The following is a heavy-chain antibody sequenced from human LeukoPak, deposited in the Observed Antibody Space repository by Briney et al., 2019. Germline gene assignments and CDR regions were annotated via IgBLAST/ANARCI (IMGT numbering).Heavy chain of an antibody. J-gene: IGHJ4*02. V-gene: IGHV3-23*01. Sequence: TGGSLRLSCAASGFTFSSYAMNWVRQAPGKGLEWVSAISSSGNSRYYADSVTGRFTISSDNSKNTLFLQMNSLRAEDTAVYYCAKGSSGSFDYWGQGTLVTVSS. CDR2: ISSSGNSR. CDR1: GFTFSSYA. D-gene: IGHD6-19*01. CDR3: AKGSSGSFDY.